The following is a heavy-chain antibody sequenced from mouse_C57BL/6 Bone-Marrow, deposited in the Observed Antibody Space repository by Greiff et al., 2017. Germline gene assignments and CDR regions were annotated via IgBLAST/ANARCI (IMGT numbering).Heavy chain of an antibody. D-gene: IGHD6-2*01. Sequence: EVQLVESGGGLVKPGGSLKLSCAASGFTFSDYGMHWVRPAPEKGLEWVAYISSGSSTIYYADTVKGRFTISRDNAKNTLFLQMTSLRSEDTAMYYCARSLAWFAYWGQGTLVTVSA. CDR2: ISSGSSTI. J-gene: IGHJ3*01. CDR1: GFTFSDYG. CDR3: ARSLAWFAY. V-gene: IGHV5-17*01.